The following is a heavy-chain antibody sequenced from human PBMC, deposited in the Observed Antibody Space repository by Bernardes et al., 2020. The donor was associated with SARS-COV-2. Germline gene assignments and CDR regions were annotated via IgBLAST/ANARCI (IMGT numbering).Heavy chain of an antibody. V-gene: IGHV3-43*01. D-gene: IGHD3-3*01. CDR3: ATERQSLTVFGVGHDAFDF. J-gene: IGHJ3*01. CDR2: VSWDGSTT. CDR1: GFTFEDYT. Sequence: GGSLRLSCAASGFTFEDYTMHWVRQVPGKGLEWVSLVSWDGSTTNYADSVKGRFIISRDSSRNTVHVQMDSLRKEDTALYYCATERQSLTVFGVGHDAFDFWGQGTMVTVSS.